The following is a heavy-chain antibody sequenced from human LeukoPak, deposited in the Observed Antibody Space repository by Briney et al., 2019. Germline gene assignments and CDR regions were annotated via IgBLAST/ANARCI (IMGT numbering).Heavy chain of an antibody. CDR1: GGSISSYY. D-gene: IGHD3-3*01. V-gene: IGHV4-59*01. Sequence: SEILSLTCTVSGGSISSYYWSWIRQPPGKGLEWIGYIYYSGSTNYNPSLKSRVTISVDTSKNQFSLKLSSVTAADTAVYYCARYDFWSGYYDYWGQGTLVTVSP. CDR2: IYYSGST. CDR3: ARYDFWSGYYDY. J-gene: IGHJ4*02.